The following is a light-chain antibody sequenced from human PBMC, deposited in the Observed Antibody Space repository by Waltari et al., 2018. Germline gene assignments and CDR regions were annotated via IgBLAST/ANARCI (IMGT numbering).Light chain of an antibody. J-gene: IGKJ3*01. V-gene: IGKV1-5*03. Sequence: DIQMTQSPSTLSASVGDRVTITCRASKSISSWLAWYQQKQGKAPKLLIYKSFSLESVVLSMFSCIWSVTEFTLSISSLQPHDFATFYCQQYNSPLTFGPWTKVDIK. CDR2: KSF. CDR1: KSISSW. CDR3: QQYNSPLT.